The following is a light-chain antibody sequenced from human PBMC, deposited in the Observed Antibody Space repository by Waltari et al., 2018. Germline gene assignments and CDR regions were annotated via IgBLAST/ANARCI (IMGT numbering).Light chain of an antibody. J-gene: IGLJ2*01. Sequence: SSELTQDPAVSVALGQTVRITCQGDSLRSYYPSWYQQKPGQAPVLVIYGKNNRPSGIPDQFSGSSSGNTASLTITGAQAEDEADYYCNSRDSSGNHHVVFGGGTKLTVL. V-gene: IGLV3-19*01. CDR3: NSRDSSGNHHVV. CDR2: GKN. CDR1: SLRSYY.